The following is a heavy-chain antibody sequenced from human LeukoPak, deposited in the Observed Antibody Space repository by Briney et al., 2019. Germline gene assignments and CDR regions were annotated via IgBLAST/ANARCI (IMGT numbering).Heavy chain of an antibody. CDR1: GGSISSSSYC. CDR2: IYYSGST. CDR3: ARDQGWNYYYYYMDV. J-gene: IGHJ6*03. D-gene: IGHD2-15*01. Sequence: SETLSLTCTVSGGSISSSSYCWGWIRQPPGKGLEWIGSIYYSGSTYYNPSLKSRVTISVDTSKNQFSLKLSSVTAADTAVYYCARDQGWNYYYYYMDVWGKGTTVTVSS. V-gene: IGHV4-39*07.